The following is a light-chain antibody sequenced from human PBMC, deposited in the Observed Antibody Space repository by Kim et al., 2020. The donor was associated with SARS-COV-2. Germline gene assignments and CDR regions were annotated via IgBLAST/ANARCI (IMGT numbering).Light chain of an antibody. CDR3: QAWDSSTVV. CDR2: QDS. V-gene: IGLV3-1*01. CDR1: KLGDKY. J-gene: IGLJ2*01. Sequence: VSPGQTASITCSGHKLGDKYACWYQQKPGQSPVVVIHQDSKRPSGIPERFSGSNSGNTATLTISGTQAMDEADYYCQAWDSSTVVFGGGTQLTVL.